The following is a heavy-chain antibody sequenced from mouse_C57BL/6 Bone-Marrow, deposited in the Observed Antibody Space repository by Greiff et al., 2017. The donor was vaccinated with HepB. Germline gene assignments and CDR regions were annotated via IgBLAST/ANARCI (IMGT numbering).Heavy chain of an antibody. V-gene: IGHV5-9*01. D-gene: IGHD1-1*01. J-gene: IGHJ3*01. CDR3: ARDYYGSSYEFAY. CDR2: ISGGGGNT. CDR1: GFTFRSYT. Sequence: EVMLVESGGGLVKPGGSLKLSCAASGFTFRSYTMSWVRQTPEKRLEWVATISGGGGNTYYPDSVKGRFTISRDNAKNTLYLQMSSLRSEDTALYYCARDYYGSSYEFAYWGQGTLVTVSA.